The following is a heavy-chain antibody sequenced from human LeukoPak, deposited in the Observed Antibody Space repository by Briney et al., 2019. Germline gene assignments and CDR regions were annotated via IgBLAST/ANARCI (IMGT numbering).Heavy chain of an antibody. CDR3: AKDRAVANWYFDL. V-gene: IGHV3-23*01. D-gene: IGHD6-19*01. CDR1: GFTFSSYA. Sequence: HPGGSLRLSCAASGFTFSSYAMSWVRQAPGKGLEWVSAISGSGSSTYYADSVKGRFTISRDNSKNTLYLQMNSLRAEDTAVYYCAKDRAVANWYFDLWGRGTLVTVSS. J-gene: IGHJ2*01. CDR2: ISGSGSST.